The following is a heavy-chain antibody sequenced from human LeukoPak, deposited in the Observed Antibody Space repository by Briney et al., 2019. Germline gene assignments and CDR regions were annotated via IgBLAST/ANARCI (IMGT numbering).Heavy chain of an antibody. V-gene: IGHV1-2*02. CDR2: INPNSGGT. CDR1: GYTFTGYY. CDR3: ARDRRASSIAARPTDY. Sequence: GASVKVSCKASGYTFTGYYMHWVRQAPGQGLEWMGWINPNSGGTNYAQKFQGRVTMTRDTSISTAYMELSRLRSDDTAVYYCARDRRASSIAARPTDYWGQGTLVTVSS. J-gene: IGHJ4*02. D-gene: IGHD6-6*01.